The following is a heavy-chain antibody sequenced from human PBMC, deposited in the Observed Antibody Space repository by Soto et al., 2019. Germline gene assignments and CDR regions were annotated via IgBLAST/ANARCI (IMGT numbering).Heavy chain of an antibody. V-gene: IGHV3-21*01. CDR2: ISSTSTYK. CDR3: ARIRTQYLTHDALDI. J-gene: IGHJ3*02. D-gene: IGHD2-2*02. CDR1: GFTFSSYT. Sequence: DEQLVESGGALVKPGGSLRLSCAASGFTFSSYTMTWIRQAPGKGLEWVASISSTSTYKYFTDLSEGRFTISRDNANNSPSLQMDSLRAEDTAVYYCARIRTQYLTHDALDIWGQGTPVIVSS.